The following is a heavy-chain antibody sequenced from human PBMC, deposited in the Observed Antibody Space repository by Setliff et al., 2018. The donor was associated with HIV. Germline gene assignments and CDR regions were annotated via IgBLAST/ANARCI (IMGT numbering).Heavy chain of an antibody. CDR3: ARARTDYYDRGRRSHYYIDV. J-gene: IGHJ6*03. CDR1: GGTFSSHA. CDR2: IIPIVDKT. D-gene: IGHD3-22*01. Sequence: SVKVSCKASGGTFSSHAINWVRQAPGQGLEWMGGIIPIVDKTNYAQKFQGRVAITADKSTITAYMELNNVKFEDTAVYYCARARTDYYDRGRRSHYYIDVWARGATVTVSS. V-gene: IGHV1-69*10.